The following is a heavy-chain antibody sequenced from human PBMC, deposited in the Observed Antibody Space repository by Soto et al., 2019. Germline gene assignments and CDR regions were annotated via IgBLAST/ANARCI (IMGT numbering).Heavy chain of an antibody. CDR3: ARWRNDCSTTSCYHFDY. Sequence: PXEILSLTFAVSDFSISSGHYWGWILHPPGKGLEWIGSIYHSGTTYNNPSLKSRVTMSVDKSKNQFSLKLSSVTAADTAVYYCARWRNDCSTTSCYHFDYWGQGTLVTVSS. D-gene: IGHD2-2*01. CDR2: IYHSGTT. CDR1: DFSISSGHY. V-gene: IGHV4-38-2*01. J-gene: IGHJ4*02.